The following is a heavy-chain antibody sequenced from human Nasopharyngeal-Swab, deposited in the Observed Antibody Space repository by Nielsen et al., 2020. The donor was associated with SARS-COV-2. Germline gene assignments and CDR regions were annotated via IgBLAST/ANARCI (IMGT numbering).Heavy chain of an antibody. CDR3: ARSGTTKYGLDV. Sequence: GSLRLSCSVSGGSISGYFLSWIRQPAGEGLEWIGRVYTSGSTNYNPSLKSRVTISIDMSKNQFSLELRSVTAADTALYYCARSGTTKYGLDVWGQGTTVIVSS. CDR1: GGSISGYF. CDR2: VYTSGST. V-gene: IGHV4-4*07. D-gene: IGHD1-1*01. J-gene: IGHJ6*01.